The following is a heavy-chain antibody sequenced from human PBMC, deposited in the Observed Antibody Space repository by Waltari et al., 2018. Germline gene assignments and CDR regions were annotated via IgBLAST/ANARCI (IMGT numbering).Heavy chain of an antibody. D-gene: IGHD2-8*01. CDR3: AGMYLAWTPV. CDR1: GIRLNTYW. V-gene: IGHV5-10-1*03. J-gene: IGHJ6*02. CDR2: IDPSDSYT. Sequence: QLVQSGPEVKRPGDSLRNSFQESGIRLNTYWSIRARQTPGKGLEWMGEIDPSDSYTNYSSAFQGHVTISADKSIHTADVQWSNLRASDTATYYCAGMYLAWTPVWGQGTTVIVSS.